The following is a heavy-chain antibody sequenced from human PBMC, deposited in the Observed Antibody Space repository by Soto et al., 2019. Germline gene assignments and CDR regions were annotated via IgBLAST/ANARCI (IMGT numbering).Heavy chain of an antibody. CDR1: GFTFSSYA. J-gene: IGHJ4*01. CDR2: ISGSGGST. Sequence: PGGSLRLSCAASGFTFSSYAMSWVRQAPGKGLEWVSAISGSGGSTYYADSVKGRFTISRDNSKNTLYLQMNSLRAEDTAVYYCAKDKGHSSGWYYFDYWGQEPWSPSPQ. D-gene: IGHD6-19*01. CDR3: AKDKGHSSGWYYFDY. V-gene: IGHV3-23*01.